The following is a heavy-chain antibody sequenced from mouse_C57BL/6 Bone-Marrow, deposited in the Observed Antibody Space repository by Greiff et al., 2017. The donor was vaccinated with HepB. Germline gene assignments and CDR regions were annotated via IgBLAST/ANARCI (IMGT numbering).Heavy chain of an antibody. Sequence: QVQLQQPGAELVKPGASVKLSCKASGYTFTSYWMHWVKQRPGQGLEWLGMIHPNSGSTNYNEKFKSKATLTVDKSSSTAYMQLSSLTSEDSAVYYCARSGDYYEGGYWGQGTTLTVSS. CDR2: IHPNSGST. CDR1: GYTFTSYW. V-gene: IGHV1-64*01. J-gene: IGHJ2*01. CDR3: ARSGDYYEGGY. D-gene: IGHD2-4*01.